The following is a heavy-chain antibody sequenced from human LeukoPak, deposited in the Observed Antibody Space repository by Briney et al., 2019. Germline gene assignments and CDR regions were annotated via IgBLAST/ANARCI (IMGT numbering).Heavy chain of an antibody. J-gene: IGHJ6*02. D-gene: IGHD6-19*01. Sequence: PSETLSLTCTVSGYSISSGYYWGWIRQPPGKGLEWVSAISGSGGHTYYADSVKGRFIISRDNSKNTLGLQMNSLRAEDTAVYYCTTPGEYIAGAGTAYYYYGMGVWGQGTTVAVSS. CDR2: ISGSGGHT. V-gene: IGHV3-23*01. CDR1: GYSISSGYY. CDR3: TTPGEYIAGAGTAYYYYGMGV.